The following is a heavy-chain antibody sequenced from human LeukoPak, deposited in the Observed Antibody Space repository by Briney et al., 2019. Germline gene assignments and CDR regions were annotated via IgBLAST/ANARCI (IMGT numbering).Heavy chain of an antibody. J-gene: IGHJ4*02. CDR1: GYTFTSYA. V-gene: IGHV1-3*01. D-gene: IGHD2-2*01. CDR3: ARGYCSSTSCYSTNFDY. Sequence: ASVKVSCKASGYTFTSYAMHWVRQAPGQRLEWMGWINAGNGNTKYSQKFQGRVTITRDTSASTAYMELSSLRSEDTAVYYCARGYCSSTSCYSTNFDYWGQGTLVTVSS. CDR2: INAGNGNT.